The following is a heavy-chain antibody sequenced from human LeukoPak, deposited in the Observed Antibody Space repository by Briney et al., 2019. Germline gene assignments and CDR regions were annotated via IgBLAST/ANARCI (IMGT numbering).Heavy chain of an antibody. Sequence: GGSLRLSCAASGFTFSSYAMHWVRQAPGKGLEWVAVISYDGSNKYYADSVKGRFTISRDNSKNTLYLQMNSLRAEDTAVYYCARGSYCSSTSCYWAKHYYGMDVWGQGTTVTVSS. J-gene: IGHJ6*02. CDR2: ISYDGSNK. CDR1: GFTFSSYA. D-gene: IGHD2-2*01. V-gene: IGHV3-30-3*01. CDR3: ARGSYCSSTSCYWAKHYYGMDV.